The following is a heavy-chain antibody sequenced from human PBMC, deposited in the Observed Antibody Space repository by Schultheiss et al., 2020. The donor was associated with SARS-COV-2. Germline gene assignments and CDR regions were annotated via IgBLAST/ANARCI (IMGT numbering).Heavy chain of an antibody. Sequence: SETLSLTCTVSGGSISSYYWSWIRQPAGKGLEWIGRIYTSGSTNYNPSLKSRVTISVDTSKNQFSLKLSSVTAADTAVYYCAGRIVDGDAFDIWGQGTMVTVSS. CDR1: GGSISSYY. V-gene: IGHV4-4*07. CDR2: IYTSGST. D-gene: IGHD1-26*01. J-gene: IGHJ3*02. CDR3: AGRIVDGDAFDI.